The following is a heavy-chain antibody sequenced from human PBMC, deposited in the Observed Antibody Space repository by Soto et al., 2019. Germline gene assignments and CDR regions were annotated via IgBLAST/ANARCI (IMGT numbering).Heavy chain of an antibody. V-gene: IGHV4-31*03. Sequence: QVQLQESGPGLVKPSQTLSLACSVSGASISSGGYFWSWIRQLPGKGLEWIGYIHYSGSPYYNPSLKSRVVMSKDTSKNDFSLKLNSVTAADTAVFYCARGFVGTTMAFDYWAQGALVTVSS. CDR2: IHYSGSP. CDR3: ARGFVGTTMAFDY. J-gene: IGHJ4*02. D-gene: IGHD3-10*01. CDR1: GASISSGGYF.